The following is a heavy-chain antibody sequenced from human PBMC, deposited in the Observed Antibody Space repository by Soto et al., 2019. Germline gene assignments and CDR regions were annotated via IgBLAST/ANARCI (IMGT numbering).Heavy chain of an antibody. Sequence: QLQLQESGPGLVKPSETLSLTCTVSGGSISSSSYYWGWLRQPPGKGLEWIGNIFYSGSTYSNPSLKSRVTISVDTSKNHFSLELTSVTAADTAVYYCASREITPYHGSGSYILPYFYYWGQGNLVAVSS. D-gene: IGHD3-10*01. CDR2: IFYSGST. J-gene: IGHJ4*02. CDR3: ASREITPYHGSGSYILPYFYY. V-gene: IGHV4-39*02. CDR1: GGSISSSSYY.